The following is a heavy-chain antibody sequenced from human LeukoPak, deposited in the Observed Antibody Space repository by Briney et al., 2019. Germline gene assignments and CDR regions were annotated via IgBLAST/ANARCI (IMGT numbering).Heavy chain of an antibody. CDR1: GYIFTGYY. D-gene: IGHD2-2*01. V-gene: IGHV1-2*02. Sequence: GASVKVSCKASGYIFTGYYMHWVRQAPGQGLEWMGWINPNSGDTNYAQKLQGRVTMTTDTSTSTAYMELRSLRSDDTAVYYCARDGGVRVPAAMTGDPWGQGTLVTVSS. CDR2: INPNSGDT. CDR3: ARDGGVRVPAAMTGDP. J-gene: IGHJ5*02.